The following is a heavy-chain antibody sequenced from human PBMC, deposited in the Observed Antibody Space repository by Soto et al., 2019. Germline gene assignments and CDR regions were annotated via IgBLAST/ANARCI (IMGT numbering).Heavy chain of an antibody. CDR3: ARESGENWSYEAY. D-gene: IGHD1-7*01. CDR1: GDSISSYC. CDR2: VYPSGHT. J-gene: IGHJ1*01. V-gene: IGHV4-4*07. Sequence: SETLSLTCAVAGDSISSYCWNWIRQTAGRGLEWIGRVYPSGHTQYRSSFETRVTVSVDMSTNQFFLELRSVTAADTAVYYCARESGENWSYEAYCGQGTQVTVSS.